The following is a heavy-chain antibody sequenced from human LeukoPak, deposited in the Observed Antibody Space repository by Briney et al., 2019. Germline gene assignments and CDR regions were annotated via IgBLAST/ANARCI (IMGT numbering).Heavy chain of an antibody. CDR2: INHSGST. V-gene: IGHV4-34*01. CDR3: ARGGRRLAAFDI. CDR1: GGSFSGYY. Sequence: SETLSLTCAVYGGSFSGYYWSWIRQPPGKGLEWIGEINHSGSTNYNPSLKSRVTISVDTSKNQFSLKLSSVTAADTAVYYCARGGRRLAAFDIWGQGTMVTVSS. J-gene: IGHJ3*02.